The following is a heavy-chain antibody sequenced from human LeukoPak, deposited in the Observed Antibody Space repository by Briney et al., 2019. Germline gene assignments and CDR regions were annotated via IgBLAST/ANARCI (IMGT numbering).Heavy chain of an antibody. V-gene: IGHV3-74*01. Sequence: GGSLRLSCAASGFTFTRYWMHWVRQAPGKGLVWVSRVNPDGSSTTYGDSVKGRFTSSRDNAKNALYLQMNSLRADDTAVYYCARGGSYGDHWGQGILVTVSS. CDR3: ARGGSYGDH. J-gene: IGHJ4*02. D-gene: IGHD3-16*01. CDR2: VNPDGSST. CDR1: GFTFTRYW.